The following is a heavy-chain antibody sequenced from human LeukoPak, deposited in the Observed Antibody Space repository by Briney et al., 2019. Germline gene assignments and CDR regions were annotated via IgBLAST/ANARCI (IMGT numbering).Heavy chain of an antibody. D-gene: IGHD5-12*01. J-gene: IGHJ4*02. CDR3: ARDLPIVATTYYFDY. CDR1: GFTFSSYS. V-gene: IGHV3-21*01. CDR2: ISSSSSYI. Sequence: GGSLRLSCAASGFTFSSYSMDWVRQAPGKGLEWVSSISSSSSYIYYADSVKGRFTISRDNAKNSLYLQMNSLRAEDTAVYYCARDLPIVATTYYFDYWGQGTLVTVSS.